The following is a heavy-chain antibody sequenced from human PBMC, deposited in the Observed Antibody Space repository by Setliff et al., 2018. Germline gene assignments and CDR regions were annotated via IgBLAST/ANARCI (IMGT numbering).Heavy chain of an antibody. D-gene: IGHD3-10*01. CDR1: GGSISSGSNY. CDR3: ARSLGSGSYYNSRPFYSDY. J-gene: IGHJ4*02. CDR2: IDPSGNT. Sequence: SATLSLTCTVSGGSISSGSNYWSWIRQPAGRGLEWIGHIDPSGNTNYHPSLKSRVTISGDTSKNQFSLKLTSVTAADTAVYFCARSLGSGSYYNSRPFYSDYWGQGTLVTVSS. V-gene: IGHV4-61*09.